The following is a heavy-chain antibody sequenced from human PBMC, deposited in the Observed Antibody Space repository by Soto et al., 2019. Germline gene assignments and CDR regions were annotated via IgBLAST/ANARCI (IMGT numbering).Heavy chain of an antibody. CDR3: ARRGAVGQFDY. CDR1: GGSISSSSYY. CDR2: IYYSGST. V-gene: IGHV4-39*01. J-gene: IGHJ4*02. Sequence: QLQLQESGPGLVKPSETLSLTCTVSGGSISSSSYYWGWIRQPPGKGLEWIGSIYYSGSTYYNPSLKSRVTISVDTSKNQFSLKLSSVTAADTAVYYCARRGAVGQFDYWGQGTLVTVSS. D-gene: IGHD1-26*01.